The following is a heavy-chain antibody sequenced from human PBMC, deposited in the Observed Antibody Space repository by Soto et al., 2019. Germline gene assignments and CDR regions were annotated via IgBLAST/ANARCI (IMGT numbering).Heavy chain of an antibody. CDR1: GYTFTSYG. D-gene: IGHD5-12*01. CDR3: ARDMDRGYSGYAMYSTFDL. V-gene: IGHV1-18*01. CDR2: ISAYNGNT. Sequence: ASVKVSCKASGYTFTSYGISWVRQAPGQGLEWMGWISAYNGNTNYAQKLQGRVTMTTDTSTSTAYMELRSLRSDDTAVYYCARDMDRGYSGYAMYSTFDLWGQGTLVTVSS. J-gene: IGHJ5*02.